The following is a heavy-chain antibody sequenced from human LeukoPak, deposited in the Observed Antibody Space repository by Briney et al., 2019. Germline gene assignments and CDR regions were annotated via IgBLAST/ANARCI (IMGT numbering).Heavy chain of an antibody. D-gene: IGHD3-22*01. CDR1: GGSLSDYY. CDR3: ARGLKHHYESSGYYLYTFDC. Sequence: SETLSLTCAVQGGSLSDYYWSWIRQPPGKGLEWIGEINHGGSTNYNPSLKSRVSTSVATSKNQFCLKLSSVTAADTAVYYCARGLKHHYESSGYYLYTFDCWGQGSLVTVSS. CDR2: INHGGST. V-gene: IGHV4-34*01. J-gene: IGHJ4*02.